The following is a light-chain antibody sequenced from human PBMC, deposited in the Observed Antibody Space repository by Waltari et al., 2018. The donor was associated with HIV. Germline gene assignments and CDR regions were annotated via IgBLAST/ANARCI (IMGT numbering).Light chain of an antibody. CDR2: KAS. J-gene: IGKJ4*01. Sequence: DIQMTQSLSTLSASVVDNIIITCRASKSISNWLAWFQQKPGKAPKLLIYKASNLESGVPSRFSGSGSGTEFTLTINSLQPDDFATYFCQQYSSDPLTFGRGTRVEVK. CDR3: QQYSSDPLT. V-gene: IGKV1-5*03. CDR1: KSISNW.